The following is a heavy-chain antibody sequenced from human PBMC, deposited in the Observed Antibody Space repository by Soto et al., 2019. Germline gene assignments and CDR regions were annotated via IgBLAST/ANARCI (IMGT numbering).Heavy chain of an antibody. CDR3: AKVRSSGYYYYGMEV. D-gene: IGHD6-19*01. J-gene: IGHJ6*01. CDR2: ISGSGESS. CDR1: GFSFGIYA. V-gene: IGHV3-23*01. Sequence: EVQVLESGGGLVQPGGSLRLSCVASGFSFGIYAMSWVRQAPGKGLQWVSSISGSGESSYYADSVEGRFTISRDNSKNTVYLQIKSLRVEDTAVYFCAKVRSSGYYYYGMEVW.